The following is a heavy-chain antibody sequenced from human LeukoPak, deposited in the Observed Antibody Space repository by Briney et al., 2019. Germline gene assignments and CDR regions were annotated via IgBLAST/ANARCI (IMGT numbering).Heavy chain of an antibody. CDR3: ARRGIGSSAYDY. J-gene: IGHJ4*02. V-gene: IGHV4-4*09. D-gene: IGHD6-6*01. CDR2: IYTSGST. CDR1: GGSISSYY. Sequence: SETLSLTCTVSGGSISSYYWSWVRQPPGKGLGWIGYIYTSGSTNYNPSLKSRVTISVDTSKNQFSLKLSSVTAADTAVYYCARRGIGSSAYDYWGQGTLVTVSS.